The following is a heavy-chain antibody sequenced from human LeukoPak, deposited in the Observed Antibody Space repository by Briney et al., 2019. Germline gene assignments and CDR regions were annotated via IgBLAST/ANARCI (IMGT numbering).Heavy chain of an antibody. J-gene: IGHJ4*02. CDR1: GFTFSSYS. Sequence: PGGSLRLSCAASGFTFSSYSMNWVRQAPGKGLEWIGSIYYSGSTYYNPSLKSRVTMSVDTSKNQFSLRLNSVTAADTAVYYCARVGYGGYGVLDYWGQGTLVTISS. D-gene: IGHD5-12*01. CDR3: ARVGYGGYGVLDY. V-gene: IGHV4-39*07. CDR2: IYYSGST.